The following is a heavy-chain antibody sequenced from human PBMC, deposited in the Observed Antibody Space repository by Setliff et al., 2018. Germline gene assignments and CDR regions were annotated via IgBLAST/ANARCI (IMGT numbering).Heavy chain of an antibody. D-gene: IGHD4-17*01. CDR3: ARRSGDRGMTTGWPDDFDY. J-gene: IGHJ4*01. CDR2: ISTRNDDT. Sequence: ASVKVSCKASGYIFTRYRITWVRQSPGQGLEWMGWISTRNDDTGYAQKFKGRVTLTTDTSTNTAYMKLRSLRSDDTAVYYCARRSGDRGMTTGWPDDFDYWGRGTLVTVSS. CDR1: GYIFTRYR. V-gene: IGHV1-18*01.